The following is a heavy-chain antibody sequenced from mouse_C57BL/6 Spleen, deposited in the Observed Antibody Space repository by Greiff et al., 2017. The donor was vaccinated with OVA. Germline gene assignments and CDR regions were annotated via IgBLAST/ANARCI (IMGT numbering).Heavy chain of an antibody. D-gene: IGHD2-3*01. CDR2: IYPGSGNT. CDR3: ARSLYDSFDY. CDR1: GYTFTDYY. J-gene: IGHJ2*01. Sequence: VKLQESGAELVRPGASVKLSCKASGYTFTDYYINWVKQRPGQGLEWIARIYPGSGNTYYNEKFKGKATLTAEKSSSTAYMQLSSLTSEDSAVYFCARSLYDSFDYWGQGTTLTFSS. V-gene: IGHV1-76*01.